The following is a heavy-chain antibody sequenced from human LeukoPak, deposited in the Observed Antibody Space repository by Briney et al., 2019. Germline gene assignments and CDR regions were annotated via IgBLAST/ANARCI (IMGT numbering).Heavy chain of an antibody. CDR1: GGSFSGYY. J-gene: IGHJ4*02. D-gene: IGHD3-22*01. Sequence: PSETLSLTCAVYGGSFSGYYWSWIRQPPGKGLEWIGEINHSGSTNYNPSLKSRVTISVDTSKNQFSLKLSSVTAADTAVYYCAREGYYDSSGNDCWGQGTLVTVSS. V-gene: IGHV4-34*01. CDR2: INHSGST. CDR3: AREGYYDSSGNDC.